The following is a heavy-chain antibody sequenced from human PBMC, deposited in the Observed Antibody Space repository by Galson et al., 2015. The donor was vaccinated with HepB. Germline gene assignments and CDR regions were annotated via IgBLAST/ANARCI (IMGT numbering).Heavy chain of an antibody. CDR3: AREGPAPRSLDY. D-gene: IGHD6-25*01. V-gene: IGHV3-48*01. J-gene: IGHJ4*02. CDR2: ISRSSTI. Sequence: SLRLSCAASGFIFSSYNMNWVRLAPGRGLEWVSYISRSSTIYYADSVEGRFTISRDNAKNSLYLQMNSLRAEDTAVYYCAREGPAPRSLDYWGQGTLVTVSP. CDR1: GFIFSSYN.